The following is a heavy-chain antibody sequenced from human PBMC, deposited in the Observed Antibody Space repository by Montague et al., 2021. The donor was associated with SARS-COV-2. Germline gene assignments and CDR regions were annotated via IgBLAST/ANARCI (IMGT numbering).Heavy chain of an antibody. CDR3: ASALAHFDY. D-gene: IGHD2-21*01. Sequence: SETLSLTCTVSGDPVSSSYWWSWVRQAPGKGLEWIGEIFHTEATNYNPSLKSRVIISLDKSKNQFSLNLNSVTAADTAVYFCASALAHFDYWGQGTLVTVSS. J-gene: IGHJ4*02. CDR1: GDPVSSSYW. CDR2: IFHTEAT. V-gene: IGHV4-4*02.